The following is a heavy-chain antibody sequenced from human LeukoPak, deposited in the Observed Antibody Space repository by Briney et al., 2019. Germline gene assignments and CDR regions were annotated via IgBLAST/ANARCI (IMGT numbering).Heavy chain of an antibody. J-gene: IGHJ6*02. V-gene: IGHV4-59*01. CDR3: AREDPQTTVPEGMDV. CDR2: IYYSGTT. D-gene: IGHD4-17*01. CDR1: GGSISYYY. Sequence: PSETLSLTCTVSGGSISYYYWSWIRQSPGKGLEWIGYIYYSGTTNYNPSLKSRVTISVDTSKNQFSLQLRSVTAADTAVYYCAREDPQTTVPEGMDVWGQGTTVTVTS.